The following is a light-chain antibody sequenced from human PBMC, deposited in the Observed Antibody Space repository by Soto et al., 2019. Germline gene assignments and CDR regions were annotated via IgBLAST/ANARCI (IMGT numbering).Light chain of an antibody. CDR3: QQRSNWPPEFT. Sequence: EIVLTQSPDTLSLSPGERATLSCRASQSVRSSLAWYQQKPGQAPRLLIYDASNRATGIPARFSGSGSGTDFTLTISSLEPEDFAVYYCQQRSNWPPEFTFGPGTKVAIK. CDR1: QSVRSS. J-gene: IGKJ3*01. V-gene: IGKV3-11*01. CDR2: DAS.